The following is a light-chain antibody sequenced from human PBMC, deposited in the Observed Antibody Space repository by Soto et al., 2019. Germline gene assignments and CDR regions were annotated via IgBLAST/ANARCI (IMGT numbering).Light chain of an antibody. Sequence: QSVVTQPPSVSAAPGQKVTISCSGSRSNIGNNYVSWYQQFPGTAPKLLIYDNNKRPSGIPDRFSGSKSGTSATLGITGLQTGDEADYYCGTWDSSLSVYVFGTGTKVTVL. CDR2: DNN. CDR1: RSNIGNNY. V-gene: IGLV1-51*01. J-gene: IGLJ1*01. CDR3: GTWDSSLSVYV.